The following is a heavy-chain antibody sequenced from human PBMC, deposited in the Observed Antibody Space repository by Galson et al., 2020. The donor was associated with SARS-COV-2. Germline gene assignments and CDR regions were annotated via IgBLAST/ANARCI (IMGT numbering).Heavy chain of an antibody. J-gene: IGHJ6*02. CDR1: GGSINSYY. Sequence: SETLSLTCTVSGGSINSYYWTWIRQSPGKGLEYIGYIYFIRSTNYNPSLNGRVTISLDMSKNQFSLHLSSVTAADTGVYYCASGPSEYYHFYGMDVWGQGTTVTVS. D-gene: IGHD2-2*01. CDR3: ASGPSEYYHFYGMDV. V-gene: IGHV4-59*01. CDR2: IYFIRST.